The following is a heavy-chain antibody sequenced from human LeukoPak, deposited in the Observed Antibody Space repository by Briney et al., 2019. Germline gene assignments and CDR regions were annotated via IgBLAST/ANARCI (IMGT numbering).Heavy chain of an antibody. CDR3: AKARGFCSGGSCYNPFDP. D-gene: IGHD2-15*01. V-gene: IGHV3-23*01. CDR2: IWGSDGST. J-gene: IGHJ5*02. Sequence: GGSLRLSCAASGFTFSSYAMSWVRQSPGKGLEWVSGIWGSDGSTYYADSVKGRFTISRDNSKNTLYVQMNSLRAEDTAVYYCAKARGFCSGGSCYNPFDPWGQGTLVTVSS. CDR1: GFTFSSYA.